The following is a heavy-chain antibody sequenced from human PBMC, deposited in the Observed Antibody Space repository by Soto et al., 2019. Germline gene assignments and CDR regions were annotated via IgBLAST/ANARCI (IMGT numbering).Heavy chain of an antibody. CDR3: AKDYYAWGRGDAFDI. D-gene: IGHD3-16*01. CDR1: GFTFSSYG. CDR2: ISYDGSNK. V-gene: IGHV3-30*18. Sequence: QVQLVESGGGVVQPGRSLRLSCAASGFTFSSYGMHWVRQAPGKGLEWVAVISYDGSNKYYADSVKGRFTISRDNSKNTLYLQMNSLRAEDTAVYYCAKDYYAWGRGDAFDIWGQGTMVTVS. J-gene: IGHJ3*02.